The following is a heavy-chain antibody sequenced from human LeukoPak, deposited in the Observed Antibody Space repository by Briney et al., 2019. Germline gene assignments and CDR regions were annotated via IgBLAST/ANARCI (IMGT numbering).Heavy chain of an antibody. CDR2: IRSSSSYI. CDR1: GFTFSSYS. V-gene: IGHV3-21*01. CDR3: ASTPRYCSGGSCFFYFDY. J-gene: IGHJ4*02. D-gene: IGHD2-15*01. Sequence: GGSLRLSCAASGFTFSSYSMNWVRQAPGKGLEWVSSIRSSSSYIYYADSVKGRFTISRDNAKNSLYLQMNSLRAEDTAVYYCASTPRYCSGGSCFFYFDYWGQGTLVTVSS.